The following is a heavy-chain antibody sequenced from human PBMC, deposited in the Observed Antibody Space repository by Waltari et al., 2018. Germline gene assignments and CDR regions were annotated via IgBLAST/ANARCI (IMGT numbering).Heavy chain of an antibody. D-gene: IGHD3-3*01. CDR1: GFNFSSYA. J-gene: IGHJ4*02. V-gene: IGHV3-30*01. CDR3: ARESRQYYDFWSGYYVGY. Sequence: QVQLVESGGGVVQPGRSLRLYCAASGFNFSSYAMHWVRQAPGKGLAWVAVISYDGSNKYYADSVKGRFTISRDNSKNTLYLKMNSLRAEDTALYYCARESRQYYDFWSGYYVGYWGQGTLVTVSS. CDR2: ISYDGSNK.